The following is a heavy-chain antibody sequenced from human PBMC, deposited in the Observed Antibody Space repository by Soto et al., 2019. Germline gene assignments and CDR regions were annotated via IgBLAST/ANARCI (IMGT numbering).Heavy chain of an antibody. CDR1: GFTFSSYS. D-gene: IGHD3-3*01. V-gene: IGHV3-48*01. J-gene: IGHJ4*02. CDR2: ISSSSSTI. Sequence: EVQLVESGGGLVQPGGSLRLSCAASGFTFSSYSMNWVRQAPGKGLEWVSYISSSSSTIYYADSVKGRFTISRDNAKNSLYLQMNSLRAEDTAVYYCARAQYDFWSGYSQLGDYWGQGTLVTVSS. CDR3: ARAQYDFWSGYSQLGDY.